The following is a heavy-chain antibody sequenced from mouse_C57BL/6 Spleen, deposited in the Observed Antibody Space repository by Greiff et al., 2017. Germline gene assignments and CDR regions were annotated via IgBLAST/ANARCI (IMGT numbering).Heavy chain of an antibody. J-gene: IGHJ2*01. V-gene: IGHV8-8*01. CDR3: ARHYYGRSPGYFDY. D-gene: IGHD1-1*01. CDR1: GFSLSTFGMG. Sequence: QVTLKESGPGILQPSQTLSLTCSFSGFSLSTFGMGVGWIRQPSGKGLEWLAHIWWDDDKYYNPALKSRLTISTDTSKNQVFLKIANVDTADTATYYCARHYYGRSPGYFDYWGKGTTLTVSS. CDR2: IWWDDDK.